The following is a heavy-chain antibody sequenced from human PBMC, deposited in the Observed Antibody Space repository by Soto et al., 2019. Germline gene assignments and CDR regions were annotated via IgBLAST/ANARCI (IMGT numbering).Heavy chain of an antibody. J-gene: IGHJ6*02. CDR2: MNPNSGNT. CDR1: GYTFTSYD. Sequence: ASAKVSCKASGYTFTSYDINWVRQATGQGLEWMGWMNPNSGNTGYAQKFQGRVTMTRNTSISTAYMELSSLRSEDTAVYYCATSGVRGTWDYYYGMDVWGQGTTVTVSS. CDR3: ATSGVRGTWDYYYGMDV. V-gene: IGHV1-8*01. D-gene: IGHD3-10*01.